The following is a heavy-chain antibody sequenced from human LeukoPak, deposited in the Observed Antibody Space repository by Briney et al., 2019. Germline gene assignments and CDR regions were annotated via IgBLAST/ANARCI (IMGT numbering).Heavy chain of an antibody. CDR2: IKPDVSES. V-gene: IGHV3-7*01. Sequence: GGSLRLSCAASGFSFGTFWMSWVRQGPGKGLEWGARIKPDVSESPCVDSVKGRFTISRDNAKKSLSLQMNSLSADDTDVYYCARLFGGVTTFDYWGQGTLVTVSS. CDR3: ARLFGGVTTFDY. CDR1: GFSFGTFW. J-gene: IGHJ4*02. D-gene: IGHD4-17*01.